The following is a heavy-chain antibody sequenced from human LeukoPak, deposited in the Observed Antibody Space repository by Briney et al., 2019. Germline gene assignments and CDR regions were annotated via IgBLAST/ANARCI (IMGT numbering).Heavy chain of an antibody. D-gene: IGHD4-11*01. J-gene: IGHJ6*03. CDR1: GGSINSYS. Sequence: PSETLSLSCTVSGGSINSYSWSWIRQPPGKGLEWIGYIYYSGSTNYNPSLKSRVTISLDTYTNQFSLMLISVPAADTAVYYCAGGVVGYGDSNYAYDYYMDVWGRGTTVTVSS. V-gene: IGHV4-59*01. CDR2: IYYSGST. CDR3: AGGVVGYGDSNYAYDYYMDV.